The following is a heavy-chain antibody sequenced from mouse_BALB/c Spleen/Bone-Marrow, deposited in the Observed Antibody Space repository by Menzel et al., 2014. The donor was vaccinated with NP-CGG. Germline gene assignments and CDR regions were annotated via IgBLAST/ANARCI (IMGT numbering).Heavy chain of an antibody. CDR3: ARSGSSSGYFDY. V-gene: IGHV5-17*02. CDR2: ISSGSSTI. J-gene: IGHJ2*01. Sequence: EVQVVESGGGLVQPGGSRKLSCAASGFTFSSFAMHWVRQAPEKGLEWVAYISSGSSTIYHADTVMGRFTISRDNPKNTLFLQMTSLRSEDTAMYYCARSGSSSGYFDYWGQGTTLTVSS. CDR1: GFTFSSFA. D-gene: IGHD1-1*01.